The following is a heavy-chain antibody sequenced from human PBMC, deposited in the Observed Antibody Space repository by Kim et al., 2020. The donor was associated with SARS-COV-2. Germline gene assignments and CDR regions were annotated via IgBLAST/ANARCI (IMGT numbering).Heavy chain of an antibody. J-gene: IGHJ5*02. CDR3: ARDSWSGYPNWFDP. D-gene: IGHD3-3*01. Sequence: AQKFQGRVTITADESTSTAYMELSSLRSEDTAVYYCARDSWSGYPNWFDPWGQGTLVTVSS. V-gene: IGHV1-69*01.